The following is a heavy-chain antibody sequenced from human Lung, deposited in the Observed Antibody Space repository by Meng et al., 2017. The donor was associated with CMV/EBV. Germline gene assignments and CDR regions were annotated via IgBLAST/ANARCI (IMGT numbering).Heavy chain of an antibody. V-gene: IGHV1-69*10. CDR1: GDTFDSYA. J-gene: IGHJ4*02. D-gene: IGHD4-17*01. CDR3: ARVATVTTPGYFDY. CDR2: IIPSLGIT. Sequence: SVXVSCKASGDTFDSYAINWVRQAPGQGLEWMGGIIPSLGITNSAQKFRGRVTVTADKSTSTAYMELSSLRSDDTAVYYCARVATVTTPGYFDYWGQGKRVNVSS.